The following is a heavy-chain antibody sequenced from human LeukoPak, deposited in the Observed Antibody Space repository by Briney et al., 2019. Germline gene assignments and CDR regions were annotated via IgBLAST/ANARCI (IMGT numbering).Heavy chain of an antibody. Sequence: RASVKVSCQASGYTFTNNDINWVRQATGQGLEWMGWISAYNGNTNYAQKVQGRVTMTTDTSTSTAYMELRSLRSDDTAVYYCARDRPGEYFDWLLGNDYWGQGTLVTVSS. CDR2: ISAYNGNT. CDR3: ARDRPGEYFDWLLGNDY. D-gene: IGHD3-9*01. CDR1: GYTFTNND. V-gene: IGHV1-18*01. J-gene: IGHJ4*02.